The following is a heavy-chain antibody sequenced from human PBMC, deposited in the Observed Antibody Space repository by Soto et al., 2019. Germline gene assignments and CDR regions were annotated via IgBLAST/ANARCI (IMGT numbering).Heavy chain of an antibody. V-gene: IGHV1-18*01. CDR1: GYTFTSYG. J-gene: IGHJ6*03. CDR3: ARDPLPTYYYGSGTYSYMDV. Sequence: ASVKVSCKASGYTFTSYGISWVRQAPGQGLEWMGWISAYNGNTNYAQKLQGRLTMTTDTSTSTAYMDLRSLRSDDTAVYYCARDPLPTYYYGSGTYSYMDVWGKGTTVTVSS. CDR2: ISAYNGNT. D-gene: IGHD3-10*01.